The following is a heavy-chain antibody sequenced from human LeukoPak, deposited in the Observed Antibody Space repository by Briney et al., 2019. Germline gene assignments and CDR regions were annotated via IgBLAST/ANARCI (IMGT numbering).Heavy chain of an antibody. CDR3: ARGGYCSGGLCYWFNAFDI. CDR2: MSASGSPI. J-gene: IGHJ3*02. Sequence: QPGGSRRLSCTASGFACSDHEMNWVRQAPGKGLEWISYMSASGSPIDYADSVKGRFTVSRDSAKNSLYLQMNSLRAEDTAIYYCARGGYCSGGLCYWFNAFDIWGQGTMVTVSS. V-gene: IGHV3-48*03. D-gene: IGHD2-15*01. CDR1: GFACSDHE.